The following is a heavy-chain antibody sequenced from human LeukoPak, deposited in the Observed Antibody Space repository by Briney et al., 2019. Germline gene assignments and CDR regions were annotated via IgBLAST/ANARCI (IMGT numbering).Heavy chain of an antibody. Sequence: PGRSLRLSCAASGFTFSSYGMHWVRQAPGKGLEWVAVISYDGSNKYYADSVKGRFTISRDNSKNTLYLQMNSLRAEDTAVYYCARDRQQQLALVDYWGQGTLVTVSS. V-gene: IGHV3-30*03. CDR2: ISYDGSNK. CDR3: ARDRQQQLALVDY. D-gene: IGHD6-13*01. J-gene: IGHJ4*02. CDR1: GFTFSSYG.